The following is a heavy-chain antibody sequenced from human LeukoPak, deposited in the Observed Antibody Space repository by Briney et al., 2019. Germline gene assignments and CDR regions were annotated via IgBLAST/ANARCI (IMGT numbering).Heavy chain of an antibody. CDR3: ARVSSHYDSSGTKFDY. Sequence: PSETLSLTCTVSGGSISSGGYYWSWIRQHPGKGLEWIGYIYYSGSTYYNPSLKSRVTISVDTSKNQFSLKLSSVTAADTAVYYCARVSSHYDSSGTKFDYWGQGTLVTVSS. D-gene: IGHD3-22*01. CDR2: IYYSGST. CDR1: GGSISSGGYY. V-gene: IGHV4-31*03. J-gene: IGHJ4*02.